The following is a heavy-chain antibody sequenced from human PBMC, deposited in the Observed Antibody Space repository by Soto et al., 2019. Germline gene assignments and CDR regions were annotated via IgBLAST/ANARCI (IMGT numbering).Heavy chain of an antibody. CDR1: GGSVSSGSYY. CDR2: IYYSGST. D-gene: IGHD2-21*01. J-gene: IGHJ4*02. Sequence: QVQLQESGPGLVKPSETLSLTCTVSGGSVSSGSYYWSWIRQPPGKGLEWIGYIYYSGSTNYNPSLKSRVTRSVDTSKNQFSLKLSSVTAADTAVYYCAIGILWWTPDYWGQGTLVTASS. CDR3: AIGILWWTPDY. V-gene: IGHV4-61*01.